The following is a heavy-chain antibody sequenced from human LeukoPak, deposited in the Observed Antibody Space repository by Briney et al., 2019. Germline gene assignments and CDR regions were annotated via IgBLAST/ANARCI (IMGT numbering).Heavy chain of an antibody. CDR1: GFSLSTSGVG. Sequence: SGPTLVNPTQTLRLTCTFSGFSLSTSGVGVGWIRQPPGKALEWLALIYWNDDKRYSPSLKSRLTITKDTSKNQVVLTMTNMDPVDTATYYCAHSPLEWLLPGNWFDPWGQGTLVTVSS. CDR2: IYWNDDK. CDR3: AHSPLEWLLPGNWFDP. J-gene: IGHJ5*02. V-gene: IGHV2-5*01. D-gene: IGHD3-3*01.